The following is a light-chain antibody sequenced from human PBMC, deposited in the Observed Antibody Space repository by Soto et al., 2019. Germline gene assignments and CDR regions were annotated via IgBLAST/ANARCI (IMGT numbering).Light chain of an antibody. Sequence: EIVMPPSPDTRSVSPGARATLSCRASQSVSSNLAWYQQKPGQAPRLLIYGASIRAAGIPVRFSASGSGTDFTLTISDVQPEDFALYYCHQRQSWPRTFGQGTKVDIK. CDR1: QSVSSN. CDR3: HQRQSWPRT. V-gene: IGKV3D-15*03. J-gene: IGKJ1*01. CDR2: GAS.